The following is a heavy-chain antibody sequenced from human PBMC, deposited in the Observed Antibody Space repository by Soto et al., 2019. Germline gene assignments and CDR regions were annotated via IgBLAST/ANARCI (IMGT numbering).Heavy chain of an antibody. CDR3: ARVAISTIFGVVIRYYFDY. V-gene: IGHV1-69*13. CDR1: GGTFSSYA. CDR2: IIPIFGTA. Sequence: SVKVSCKASGGTFSSYAISWVRQAPGQGLEWMGGIIPIFGTANYAQKFQGRVTITADESTSTAYMELSSLRSEDTAVYYCARVAISTIFGVVIRYYFDYWGQGTLVTVS. D-gene: IGHD3-3*01. J-gene: IGHJ4*02.